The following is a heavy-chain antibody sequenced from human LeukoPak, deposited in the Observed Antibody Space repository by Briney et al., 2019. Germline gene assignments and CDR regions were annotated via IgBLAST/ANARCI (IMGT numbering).Heavy chain of an antibody. V-gene: IGHV4-30-4*01. J-gene: IGHJ4*02. D-gene: IGHD5-18*01. Sequence: PSETLSLTCSVSGGSISSDDLYWSWIRQPPGTGLEWIGYIYYSGSTYYNPSLKSRLTISVDTSKNQFSLKLSSVTAADTAVYYCARDNYGYGGIDYWGQGTLVTVSS. CDR2: IYYSGST. CDR1: GGSISSDDLY. CDR3: ARDNYGYGGIDY.